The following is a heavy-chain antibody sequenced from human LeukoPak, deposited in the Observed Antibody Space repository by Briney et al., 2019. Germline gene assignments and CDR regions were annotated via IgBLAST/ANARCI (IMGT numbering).Heavy chain of an antibody. D-gene: IGHD5-24*01. CDR1: GYTFTSYD. J-gene: IGHJ4*02. Sequence: ASVKVSCEASGYTFTSYDINWVRQATGQGLEWMGWMDPNSGNTGYAQKFQGRVTMTRNTSISTAYMELSSLRSEDTAVYYCARDVEMATVVFDYWGQGTLVTVSS. CDR3: ARDVEMATVVFDY. V-gene: IGHV1-8*01. CDR2: MDPNSGNT.